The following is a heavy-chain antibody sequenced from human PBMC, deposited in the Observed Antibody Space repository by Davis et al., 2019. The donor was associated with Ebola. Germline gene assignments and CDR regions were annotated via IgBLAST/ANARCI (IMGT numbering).Heavy chain of an antibody. CDR2: ISAYNGNT. V-gene: IGHV1-18*01. CDR1: GYTFTSYG. Sequence: AASVKVSCRASGYTFTSYGISWVRQAPGQGLEWMGWISAYNGNTNYAQKLQGRITMTTDTSTSTAYMELRSLRSDDTARYYCARDVRGITGPSEYWGQGTLVTVSS. J-gene: IGHJ4*02. CDR3: ARDVRGITGPSEY. D-gene: IGHD1-1*01.